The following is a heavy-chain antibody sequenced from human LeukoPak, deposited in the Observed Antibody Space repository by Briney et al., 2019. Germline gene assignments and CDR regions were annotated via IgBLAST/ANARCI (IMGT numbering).Heavy chain of an antibody. J-gene: IGHJ4*02. V-gene: IGHV1-46*01. CDR1: GYSFTSYY. D-gene: IGHD6-19*01. CDR3: ATSSSGWYTDY. Sequence: APVKVSCKALGYSFTSYYIHWVRQAPGQGLEWMGIINPSGGGTPYAQRFQGRVTMTRDTSTSTVYMELSSLRSEDTAIYYCATSSSGWYTDYWGQGTLVTVSS. CDR2: INPSGGGT.